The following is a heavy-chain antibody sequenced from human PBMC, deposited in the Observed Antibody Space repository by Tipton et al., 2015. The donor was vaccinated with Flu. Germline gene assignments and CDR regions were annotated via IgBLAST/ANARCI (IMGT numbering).Heavy chain of an antibody. Sequence: TLSLTCSVSGDSLGSSYYWAWIRQPPGRGLEWIGNIHKSAGTYYNPSLKSRVTISVDRSKNQFSLRLASVTAADTAVYFCARRDFSHYVSEPKNWFDSWGQRNLVTVSS. V-gene: IGHV4-38-2*01. D-gene: IGHD4-11*01. J-gene: IGHJ5*01. CDR1: GDSLGSSYY. CDR3: ARRDFSHYVSEPKNWFDS. CDR2: IHKSAGT.